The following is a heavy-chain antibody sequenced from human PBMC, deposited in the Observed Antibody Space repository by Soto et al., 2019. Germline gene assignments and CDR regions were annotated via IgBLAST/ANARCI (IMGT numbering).Heavy chain of an antibody. CDR1: GFTFRSYW. D-gene: IGHD6-25*01. CDR2: IDSYGSET. CDR3: AMPVAAAGTYLYFYGLDA. Sequence: EAQLVESGGGLSQPGGSLRLSCAASGFTFRSYWMHWVRQVPGKGLVWVSRIDSYGSETNYADSVKGRFTISRDNAKNTVYLQMNRLRTEDTGVYYCAMPVAAAGTYLYFYGLDAWGQGTTVTVSS. J-gene: IGHJ6*01. V-gene: IGHV3-74*01.